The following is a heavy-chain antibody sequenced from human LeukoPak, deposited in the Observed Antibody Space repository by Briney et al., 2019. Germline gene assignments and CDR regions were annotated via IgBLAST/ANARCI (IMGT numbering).Heavy chain of an antibody. CDR1: GGSISSSSSY. J-gene: IGHJ4*02. V-gene: IGHV4-39*01. D-gene: IGHD6-19*01. CDR3: ATSIAVAGIVYY. Sequence: SETLSLTCTVSGGSISSSSSYWGWIRQPPGKGLEWIGSIYYSGSTYYNPSLKSRVTISVDTSKNQFSLKLSSVTAADTAVYYCATSIAVAGIVYYWGQGTLVTVSS. CDR2: IYYSGST.